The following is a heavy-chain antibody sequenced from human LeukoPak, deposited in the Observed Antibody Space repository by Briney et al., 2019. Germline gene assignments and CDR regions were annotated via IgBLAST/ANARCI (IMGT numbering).Heavy chain of an antibody. CDR3: AKGRTYYYGSGTHAEAEY. CDR2: INGDGSSS. Sequence: GGSLRLSCAASGFTFSTYWMHWVRQAPGKGLVWVSRINGDGSSSTYADSVKGRFTISRDNAKNTLYLQMTSLRPEDTAVYYCAKGRTYYYGSGTHAEAEYWGQGTLVTVPS. V-gene: IGHV3-74*01. CDR1: GFTFSTYW. D-gene: IGHD3-10*01. J-gene: IGHJ4*02.